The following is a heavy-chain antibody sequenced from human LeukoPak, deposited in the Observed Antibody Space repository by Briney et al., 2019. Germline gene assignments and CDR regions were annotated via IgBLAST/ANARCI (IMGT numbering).Heavy chain of an antibody. Sequence: PSQTLSLTCAVSGGSISSGGYSWSWLRQPPGKGLEWIGYIYHSGSTYYNPSLKSRVTISVDRSKNQFSLKLSSVTAAGTAVYYCARDCGSDAFDIWGQGTMVTVSS. CDR3: ARDCGSDAFDI. J-gene: IGHJ3*02. CDR1: GGSISSGGYS. V-gene: IGHV4-30-2*01. CDR2: IYHSGST.